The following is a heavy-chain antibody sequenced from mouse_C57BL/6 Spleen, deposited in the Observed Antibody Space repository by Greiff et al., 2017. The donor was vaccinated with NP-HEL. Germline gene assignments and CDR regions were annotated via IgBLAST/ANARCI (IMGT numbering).Heavy chain of an antibody. D-gene: IGHD1-1*01. CDR1: GFSLTSYG. J-gene: IGHJ1*03. CDR3: ARGPLLLRYFDV. CDR2: IWSGGST. V-gene: IGHV2-2*01. Sequence: VKLQESGPGLVQPSQSLSITCTVSGFSLTSYGVHWVRQSPGKGLEWLGVIWSGGSTDYNAAFISRLSISKDNSKSQVFFKMNSLQADDTAIYYCARGPLLLRYFDVWGTGTTVTVSS.